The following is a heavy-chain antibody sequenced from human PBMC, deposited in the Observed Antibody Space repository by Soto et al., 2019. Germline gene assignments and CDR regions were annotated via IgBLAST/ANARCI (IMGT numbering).Heavy chain of an antibody. CDR1: GYSFTSYW. CDR2: IYPGNSET. Sequence: GESLKISCQGSGYSFTSYWIGWVRQMPGKGLEWMGIIYPGNSETAYSPSFQGQVTISADKSNSTTYLQWSSLTASDTAIYYCARQGRTGSNWIDPWGQGTLVTVSS. V-gene: IGHV5-51*01. J-gene: IGHJ5*02. CDR3: ARQGRTGSNWIDP. D-gene: IGHD3-9*01.